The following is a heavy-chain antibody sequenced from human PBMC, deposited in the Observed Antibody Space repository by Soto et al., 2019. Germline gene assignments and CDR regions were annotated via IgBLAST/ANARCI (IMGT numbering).Heavy chain of an antibody. J-gene: IGHJ4*02. Sequence: QVQLVESGGGVVQPGRSLRLSCAASGFTFSSYGMHRVRQAPGKGLEWVAVIWYDGSNKYYADSVKGRFTISRDNSKNTLYLQMNSLRAEDTAVYYCARDLAGRYCSGGSCYPGEFDYWGQGTLVTVSS. CDR2: IWYDGSNK. CDR1: GFTFSSYG. V-gene: IGHV3-33*01. CDR3: ARDLAGRYCSGGSCYPGEFDY. D-gene: IGHD2-15*01.